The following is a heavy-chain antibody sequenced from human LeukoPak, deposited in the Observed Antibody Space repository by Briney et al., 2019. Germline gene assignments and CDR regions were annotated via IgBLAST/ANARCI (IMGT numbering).Heavy chain of an antibody. Sequence: ASMKVSCKASGYTFTSYDINWVRQATGQGLEWMGWMNPNSGNTGYAQKFQGRVTMTRNTSISTAYMELSSLRSEDTAVYYCARDSVAAAGYYFDYWGQGTLVTVSS. CDR3: ARDSVAAAGYYFDY. CDR2: MNPNSGNT. J-gene: IGHJ4*02. CDR1: GYTFTSYD. V-gene: IGHV1-8*01. D-gene: IGHD6-13*01.